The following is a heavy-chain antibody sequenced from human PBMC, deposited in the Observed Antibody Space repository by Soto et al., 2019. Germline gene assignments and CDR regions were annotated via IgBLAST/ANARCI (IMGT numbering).Heavy chain of an antibody. CDR1: GFPFRDSS. J-gene: IGHJ6*03. CDR3: AKGPHSASGYYYMDV. D-gene: IGHD3-10*01. V-gene: IGHV3-15*01. CDR2: IKSKARGGTT. Sequence: GGSLRLSCPASGFPFRDSSMSWFRQAPGKGLEWVGRIKSKARGGTTDFAAPVRGRFTVSRESAKNSFYLQMNSLTAGDTAVYYCAKGPHSASGYYYMDVWGKGTTVTVSS.